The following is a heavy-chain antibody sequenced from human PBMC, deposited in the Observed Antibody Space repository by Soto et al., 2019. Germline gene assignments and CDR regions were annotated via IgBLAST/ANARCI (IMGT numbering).Heavy chain of an antibody. V-gene: IGHV4-59*01. CDR1: GGSMNSYY. D-gene: IGHD3-10*01. CDR3: AIDRVYWVSIVRGHFDCFDP. Sequence: QVHLQESGPGLVKPSETLSLTCSVSGGSMNSYYWAWIRQPPWKGLEWIGYAYNTGSTNYNPSLLCRFTISVDTSKIQCSVRLSSVTAADTAVYYCAIDRVYWVSIVRGHFDCFDPWGQGALVTVSS. J-gene: IGHJ5*02. CDR2: AYNTGST.